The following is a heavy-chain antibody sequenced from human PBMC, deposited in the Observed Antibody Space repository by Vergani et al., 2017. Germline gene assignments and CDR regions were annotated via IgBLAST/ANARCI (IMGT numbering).Heavy chain of an antibody. D-gene: IGHD2-15*01. CDR3: AKVKEASASALGSMDV. Sequence: QVQLVESGGGVVQPGRSLRLSCAASGFTFSSCGMHWVRQAPGKGLEWVALISYDGSKKYYADSVKGRFTISRDNSKNTLNLQMNSMRAEDTADYYCAKVKEASASALGSMDVWGKGTTVTVSS. V-gene: IGHV3-30*18. J-gene: IGHJ6*03. CDR1: GFTFSSCG. CDR2: ISYDGSKK.